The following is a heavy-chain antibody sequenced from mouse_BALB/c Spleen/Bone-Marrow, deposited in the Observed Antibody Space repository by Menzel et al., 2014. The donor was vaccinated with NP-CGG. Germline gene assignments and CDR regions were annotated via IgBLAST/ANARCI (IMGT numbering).Heavy chain of an antibody. Sequence: QVQLQQSGAELVRPGTSVKVSCKASGYALSNYLIEWVKQRPGQGLEWIGVINPGSGDINYNEKFKGKAALTADKSSSTAYMQLSSLTSDDSAVYFCARFIATAYAMDYWGQGTSVTVSS. CDR2: INPGSGDI. CDR3: ARFIATAYAMDY. J-gene: IGHJ4*01. V-gene: IGHV1-54*01. CDR1: GYALSNYL. D-gene: IGHD1-1*01.